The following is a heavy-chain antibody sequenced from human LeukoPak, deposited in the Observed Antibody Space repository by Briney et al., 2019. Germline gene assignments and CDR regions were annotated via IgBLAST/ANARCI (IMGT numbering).Heavy chain of an antibody. CDR2: ISAYNGNT. CDR1: GYTFTRYG. CDR3: ARDSAIAAAGQYGMDV. D-gene: IGHD6-13*01. J-gene: IGHJ6*02. V-gene: IGHV1-18*01. Sequence: ASVKVSCKASGYTFTRYGISWVRQAPGQGLEWMGWISAYNGNTNYAQKLQGRVTMTTDTSTSTAYMELRSLRSDDTAVYYCARDSAIAAAGQYGMDVWGQGTTVTVSS.